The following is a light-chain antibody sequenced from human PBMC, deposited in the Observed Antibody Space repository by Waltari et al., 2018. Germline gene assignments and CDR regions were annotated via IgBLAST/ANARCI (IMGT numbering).Light chain of an antibody. Sequence: EIVLTQSPATLSLSPGERVTLSCRASQSVNRALAWYQQKPGQAPRLLIYDASNRATGIPARFSGSGYGTDFTLTISSLEAEDFGVYYCQLRSNWRITFGQGTRLEIK. CDR2: DAS. CDR1: QSVNRA. V-gene: IGKV3-11*01. J-gene: IGKJ5*01. CDR3: QLRSNWRIT.